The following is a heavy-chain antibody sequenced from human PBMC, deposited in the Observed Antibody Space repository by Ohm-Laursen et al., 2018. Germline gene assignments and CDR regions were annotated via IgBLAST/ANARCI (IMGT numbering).Heavy chain of an antibody. CDR2: IGTAGDT. CDR1: GFTFSSYD. Sequence: GSLRLSCAASGFTFSSYDMHWVRQATGKGLEWVSAIGTAGDTYYPGSVKGRFTISRENAKNSLYLQMNSLRAGDTAVYYCARASIFGNGMDVWGQGTTVTVSS. V-gene: IGHV3-13*01. D-gene: IGHD3-9*01. J-gene: IGHJ6*02. CDR3: ARASIFGNGMDV.